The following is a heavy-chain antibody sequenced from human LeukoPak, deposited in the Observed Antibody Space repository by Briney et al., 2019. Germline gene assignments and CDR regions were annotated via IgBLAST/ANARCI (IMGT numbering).Heavy chain of an antibody. J-gene: IGHJ4*02. CDR2: ISSSSGTI. D-gene: IGHD2/OR15-2a*01. CDR1: GFTFSTYA. Sequence: GGSLRLSCAASGFTFSTYAMNWVRQAPGKGLEWVSYISSSSGTILYADSVKGRFTISRDNAKNSLYLQMNSLRAEDTAVYYCARGDYFDDSASPVDYWGQGTLVTVSS. V-gene: IGHV3-48*01. CDR3: ARGDYFDDSASPVDY.